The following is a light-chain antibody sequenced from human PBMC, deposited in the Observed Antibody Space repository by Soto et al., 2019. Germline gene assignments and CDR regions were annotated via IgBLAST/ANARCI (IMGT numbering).Light chain of an antibody. CDR3: AAWDDSLSAHVV. V-gene: IGLV1-47*01. Sequence: QSVLTQPPSASGTPGQRVTISCSGSSSNIGSNYVYWYQQLPGTAPKLLIYRNNQRPSGVPDRFSGSKSGTSASLAISRLRSEDEADYYCAAWDDSLSAHVVFGGGTQLTVL. J-gene: IGLJ2*01. CDR1: SSNIGSNY. CDR2: RNN.